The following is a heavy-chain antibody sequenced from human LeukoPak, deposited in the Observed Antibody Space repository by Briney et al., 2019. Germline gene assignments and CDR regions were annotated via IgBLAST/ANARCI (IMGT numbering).Heavy chain of an antibody. Sequence: GASVKVSCKASGYTFTGHYMHWVQQAPGQGLEWMGWINPNSGGTNYAQKFQGRVTMTRDTSISTAYMELSRLRSDDSAVYYCASLNLPDSSGYYDDWGQGTLVTVSS. D-gene: IGHD3-22*01. CDR2: INPNSGGT. CDR1: GYTFTGHY. J-gene: IGHJ4*02. CDR3: ASLNLPDSSGYYDD. V-gene: IGHV1-2*02.